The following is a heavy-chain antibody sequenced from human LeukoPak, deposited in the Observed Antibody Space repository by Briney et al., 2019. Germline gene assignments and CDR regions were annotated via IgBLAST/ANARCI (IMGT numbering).Heavy chain of an antibody. J-gene: IGHJ4*02. CDR1: GSTFSS. Sequence: TGGSLRLSCAASGSTFSSFSTYDFNWVRQAPGKGLEWVSYISSSGATIYYADSVKGRFTVSRDNAKNSLYLQMNSLRAEDTAIYYCAREGVYSSSWYVLDYWGQGTLVTVSS. V-gene: IGHV3-48*03. CDR3: AREGVYSSSWYVLDY. D-gene: IGHD6-13*01. CDR2: ISSSGATI.